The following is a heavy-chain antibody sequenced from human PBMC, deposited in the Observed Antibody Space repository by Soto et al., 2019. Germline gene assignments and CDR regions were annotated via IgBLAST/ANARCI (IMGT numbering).Heavy chain of an antibody. J-gene: IGHJ4*02. V-gene: IGHV3-33*01. Sequence: QVQLVESGGGVVQPGTSLRLSCVASGFTFSYGMHWVRQAPGKGLEWVAITWYDGSTKCYADSVKGRFAISRDNSKNTLYLQMSSLRAEDTAVYYCARDGSDTMMAYYFDYWGQGTLVTVSS. CDR2: TWYDGSTK. D-gene: IGHD3-22*01. CDR3: ARDGSDTMMAYYFDY. CDR1: GFTFSYG.